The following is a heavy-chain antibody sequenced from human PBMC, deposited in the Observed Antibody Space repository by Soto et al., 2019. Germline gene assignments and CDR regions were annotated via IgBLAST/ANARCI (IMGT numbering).Heavy chain of an antibody. CDR1: GFTFANYG. CDR3: AIFSNFDS. J-gene: IGHJ4*02. Sequence: GGSLRLSCEASGFTFANYGMHWVRQAPGKGLEWVAFISYDGSNKDFADSVKGRFTISRDNSKNTVYLQMNSLRAEDTAVYFCAIFSNFDSWGQGTLVTVSS. V-gene: IGHV3-30*03. CDR2: ISYDGSNK.